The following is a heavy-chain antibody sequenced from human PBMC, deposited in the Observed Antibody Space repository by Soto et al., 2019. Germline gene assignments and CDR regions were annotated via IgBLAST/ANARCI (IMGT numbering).Heavy chain of an antibody. CDR3: ARSYRRYCSGGSCYSYYYYYMDV. Sequence: QVQLQESGPGLVKPSETLSLTCTVSGGSISSYYWSWIRRPPGRGLDGIGYIYYSGSTNYNPSLKSRVTISVDTSKNQFSLKLSSVTAADTAVYYCARSYRRYCSGGSCYSYYYYYMDVWGKGTTVTVSS. CDR1: GGSISSYY. CDR2: IYYSGST. V-gene: IGHV4-59*01. J-gene: IGHJ6*03. D-gene: IGHD2-15*01.